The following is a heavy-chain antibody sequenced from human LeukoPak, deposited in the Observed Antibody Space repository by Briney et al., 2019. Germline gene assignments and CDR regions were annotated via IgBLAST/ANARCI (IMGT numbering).Heavy chain of an antibody. CDR1: GFPFETNA. J-gene: IGHJ4*02. Sequence: PGGSLRLSCATSGFPFETNAMSWVRQAPGKGLEWVATIGNTETFYADSVTGRFTISRDNSKNTVNLQMNRLRVEDTAIYYCAKDWIQFNRVFDYFDSWGQGTLVTASS. D-gene: IGHD5-18*01. V-gene: IGHV3-23*01. CDR2: IGNTET. CDR3: AKDWIQFNRVFDYFDS.